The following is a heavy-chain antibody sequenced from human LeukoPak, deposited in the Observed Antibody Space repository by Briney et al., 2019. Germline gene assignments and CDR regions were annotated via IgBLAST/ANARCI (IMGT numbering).Heavy chain of an antibody. J-gene: IGHJ4*02. V-gene: IGHV3-33*01. D-gene: IGHD1-26*01. CDR3: ARASGSYDY. CDR2: IWYDGSTK. Sequence: PGGSLRLSCAASGFTFNTFGMNWVRQAPGKGLEWVAVIWYDGSTKYYADSVKGRFIISRDNSKNILYLHMNSLRPEDTAVYYCARASGSYDYWGQGTLVTVSS. CDR1: GFTFNTFG.